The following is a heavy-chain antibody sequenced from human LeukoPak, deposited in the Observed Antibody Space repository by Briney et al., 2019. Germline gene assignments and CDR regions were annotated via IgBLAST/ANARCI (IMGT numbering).Heavy chain of an antibody. Sequence: PSETLSLTCAVYGGSFSGYYWSWIRQPPGKGLEWIGEINHSGSTNYNPSLKSRVTISVDTSKNQFSLKLSSVTAEDTAVYYCARGSVVTNPEFDYWGQGTLVTVSS. J-gene: IGHJ4*02. D-gene: IGHD4-23*01. V-gene: IGHV4-34*01. CDR1: GGSFSGYY. CDR2: INHSGST. CDR3: ARGSVVTNPEFDY.